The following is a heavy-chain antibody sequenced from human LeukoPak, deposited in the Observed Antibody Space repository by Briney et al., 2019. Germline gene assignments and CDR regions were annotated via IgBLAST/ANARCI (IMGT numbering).Heavy chain of an antibody. Sequence: KPGGSLRLSCAASGFTFSDYYISCIPQAPGKGLEGISYISVSGSYTNYADCVKGRFTISRDNAKNSLYLQMISLRAEDTAGYYCARCGTPNNYYGYGVDVWGQGTTVIVSS. J-gene: IGHJ6*02. CDR2: ISVSGSYT. D-gene: IGHD1-26*01. V-gene: IGHV3-11*03. CDR3: ARCGTPNNYYGYGVDV. CDR1: GFTFSDYY.